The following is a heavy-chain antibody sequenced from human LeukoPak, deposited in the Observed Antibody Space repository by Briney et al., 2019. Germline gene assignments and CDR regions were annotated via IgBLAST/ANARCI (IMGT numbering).Heavy chain of an antibody. CDR2: ISSSSSTI. CDR3: ARDEAY. CDR1: GFTFSSYS. Sequence: HSGGSLRLSCAASGFTFSSYSMNWGRQAPGKGLEWVSYISSSSSTIYYADSVKGRFTISRDNAKNPLYLQMNSLRAEDTAVYYCARDEAYWGQGTLVTVSS. J-gene: IGHJ4*02. V-gene: IGHV3-48*01.